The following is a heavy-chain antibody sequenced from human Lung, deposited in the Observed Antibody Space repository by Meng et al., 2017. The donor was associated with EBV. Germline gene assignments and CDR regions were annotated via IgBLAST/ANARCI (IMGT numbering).Heavy chain of an antibody. CDR2: MNTKTGNP. V-gene: IGHV7-4-1*02. J-gene: IGHJ4*02. D-gene: IGHD1-14*01. Sequence: QVQLFQSGSKLKKPGASVKVSCKASGYTFPRHAINWVRQAPGQGLEWMGWMNTKTGNPTYAQGFTGRFVFSLDTSVSTAYLQISSLKAEDTAMYYCARDDNGAPDYWGQGTLVTVSS. CDR3: ARDDNGAPDY. CDR1: GYTFPRHA.